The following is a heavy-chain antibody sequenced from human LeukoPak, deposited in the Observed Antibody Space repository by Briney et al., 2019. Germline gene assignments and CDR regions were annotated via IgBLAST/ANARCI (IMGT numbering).Heavy chain of an antibody. CDR3: ARSSATVTLDY. J-gene: IGHJ4*02. CDR2: IYYSGST. D-gene: IGHD4-4*01. V-gene: IGHV4-59*12. Sequence: SETLSLTCTVSGGSISNYYWSWIRQPPGKRLEWIGYIYYSGSTNYNPSLKSRVTISVDTSKNQFSLKLSSVTAADTAVYYCARSSATVTLDYWGQGTLVTVSS. CDR1: GGSISNYY.